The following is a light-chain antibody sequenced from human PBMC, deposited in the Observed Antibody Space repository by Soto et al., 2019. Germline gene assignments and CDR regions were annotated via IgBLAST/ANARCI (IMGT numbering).Light chain of an antibody. J-gene: IGKJ1*01. CDR3: QQYSSYSWT. V-gene: IGKV1-5*01. Sequence: ESEITQSPSTLSASVGDRVTITCRASQSISSWLAWYQQKPGKAPKFLIYDASSLESGVPSRFSGSGSGTEFTLTISSLQPDDFATYYCQQYSSYSWTFGRGTKVDIK. CDR2: DAS. CDR1: QSISSW.